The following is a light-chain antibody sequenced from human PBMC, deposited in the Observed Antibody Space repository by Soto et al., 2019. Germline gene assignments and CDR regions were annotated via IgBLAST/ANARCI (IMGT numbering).Light chain of an antibody. CDR2: SAS. CDR1: QNISSL. CDR3: QQYYDWPIT. J-gene: IGKJ5*01. V-gene: IGKV3-15*01. Sequence: EIVLTESPATLSVSPGERAILSCSASQNISSLLAWYQQKPGKAPRLLIYSASTRATGIPARFSGSGSGADFTLTISSLQSEDFAAYYCQQYYDWPITFGQGTRLEIK.